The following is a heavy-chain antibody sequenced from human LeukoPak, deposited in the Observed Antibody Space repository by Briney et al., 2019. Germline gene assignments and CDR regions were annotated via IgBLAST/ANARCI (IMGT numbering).Heavy chain of an antibody. CDR2: IRGTGSST. CDR1: GFTFSSYA. D-gene: IGHD3-22*01. V-gene: IGHV3-23*01. J-gene: IGHJ4*02. CDR3: TKKYDYSGYHGQGRGYFDY. Sequence: GGSLRLSCGASGFTFSSYAMAWVRQAPGKGLEWVSAIRGTGSSTYYADSVKGRFTISRDNSKSTLYLQMNSLRAEDTAIYFCTKKYDYSGYHGQGRGYFDYWGQGTLVTVSS.